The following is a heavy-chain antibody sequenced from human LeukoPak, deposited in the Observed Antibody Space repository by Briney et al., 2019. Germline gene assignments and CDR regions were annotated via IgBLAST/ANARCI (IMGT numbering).Heavy chain of an antibody. CDR2: ISSSSSFI. D-gene: IGHD6-13*01. CDR3: AKDRYSGLNTIDY. Sequence: GGSLRLSCAASGFTLRTYSMKWVRQAPGKGLEWVSCISSSSSFIYYADSVKGRFTISRDNAKNSVYLQMNSLRAEDTAVYYCAKDRYSGLNTIDYWGQGTLVTVSS. CDR1: GFTLRTYS. V-gene: IGHV3-21*01. J-gene: IGHJ4*02.